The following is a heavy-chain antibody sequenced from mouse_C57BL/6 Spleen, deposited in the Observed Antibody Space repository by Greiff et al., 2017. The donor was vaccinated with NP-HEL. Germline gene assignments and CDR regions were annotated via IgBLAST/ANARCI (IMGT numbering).Heavy chain of an antibody. D-gene: IGHD3-2*02. V-gene: IGHV14-4*01. CDR1: GFNIKDDY. J-gene: IGHJ4*01. CDR2: IDPENGDT. Sequence: EVQGVESGAELVRPGASVKLSCTASGFNIKDDYMHWVKQRPEQGLEWIGWIDPENGDTEYASKFQGKATITADTSSNTAYLQLSSLTSEDTAVYYCRTAQATPYAMDYWGQGTSVTVSS. CDR3: RTAQATPYAMDY.